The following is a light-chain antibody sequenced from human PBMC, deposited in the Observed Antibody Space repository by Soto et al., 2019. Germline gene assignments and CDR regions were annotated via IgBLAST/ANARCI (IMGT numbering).Light chain of an antibody. CDR3: QNYNSYSEA. CDR2: KAS. CDR1: QTISSW. V-gene: IGKV1-5*03. J-gene: IGKJ1*01. Sequence: DIQMTQSPSTLSGSVGYRVTITCRASQTISSWLAWYQQKPGKAPKLLIYKASTLKSGVPSRFSGSGSGTEFTLTISSLQPDDFATYYCQNYNSYSEAFGQGNKVDIK.